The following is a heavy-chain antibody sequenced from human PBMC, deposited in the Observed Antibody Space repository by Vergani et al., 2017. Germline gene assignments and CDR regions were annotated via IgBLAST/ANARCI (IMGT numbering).Heavy chain of an antibody. CDR2: IYHSGST. CDR3: ARGDYYDSSGYNLGADRSDAFDI. V-gene: IGHV4-59*11. Sequence: QVQLQESGPGLVKPSETLSLTCTVSGGSISSHYWSWIRQPPGKGLEWIGEIYHSGSTNYNPSLKSRVTISVDKSKNQFSLKLSSVTAADTAVYYCARGDYYDSSGYNLGADRSDAFDIWGQGTMVTVSS. J-gene: IGHJ3*02. CDR1: GGSISSHY. D-gene: IGHD3-22*01.